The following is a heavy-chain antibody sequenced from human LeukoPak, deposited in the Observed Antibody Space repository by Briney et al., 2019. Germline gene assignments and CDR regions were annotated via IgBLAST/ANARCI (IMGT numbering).Heavy chain of an antibody. CDR3: AQGAVAGQFDY. J-gene: IGHJ4*02. V-gene: IGHV3-33*01. CDR1: GFTFSSYG. CDR2: IWYDGSNK. Sequence: PGRSLRLSCAASGFTFSSYGMHWVRQAPGKGLEWVAVIWYDGSNKYYADSVEGRFTISRDNSKNTLYLQMNSLRAEDTAVYYCAQGAVAGQFDYWGQGTLVTVSS. D-gene: IGHD6-19*01.